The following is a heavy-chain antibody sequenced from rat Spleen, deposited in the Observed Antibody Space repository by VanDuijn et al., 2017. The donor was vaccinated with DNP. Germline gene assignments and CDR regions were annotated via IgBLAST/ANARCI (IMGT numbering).Heavy chain of an antibody. Sequence: EVQLVESGGGLVQPGRSLKLSCAASGFPFSDYYMAWVRLAPKRGLEWVTSITYEGSTTYYGDSVKGRFTVSRDNAKSTLYLQMNSLRSEDTATYYCARHEAPYPGITLRYFDYWGQGVMVTVSS. D-gene: IGHD1-4*01. CDR3: ARHEAPYPGITLRYFDY. CDR1: GFPFSDYY. CDR2: ITYEGSTT. J-gene: IGHJ2*01. V-gene: IGHV5-22*01.